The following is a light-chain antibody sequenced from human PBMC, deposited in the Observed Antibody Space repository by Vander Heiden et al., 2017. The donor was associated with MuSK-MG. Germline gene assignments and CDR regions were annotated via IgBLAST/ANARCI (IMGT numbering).Light chain of an antibody. J-gene: IGKJ2*01. Sequence: DIQMTRSPSSLSASIGDRVTITCQASQDISNYLNWYQQKPGKAPKLLIYDASNLETGAPSRFSGSGSGTDFTFTISILHPEDFATYYCQQYDILAYTFGQGTIVDIK. V-gene: IGKV1-33*01. CDR3: QQYDILAYT. CDR2: DAS. CDR1: QDISNY.